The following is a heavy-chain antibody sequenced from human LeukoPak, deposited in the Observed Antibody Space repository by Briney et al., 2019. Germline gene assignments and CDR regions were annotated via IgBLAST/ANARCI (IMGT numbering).Heavy chain of an antibody. CDR1: GFTFSSYG. D-gene: IGHD4-17*01. J-gene: IGHJ6*04. CDR2: IRYDGSNK. Sequence: GGSLRLSCAASGFTFSSYGMHWVRQAPGKGLEWVAFIRYDGSNKYYADSVKGRFTISRDNSKNTLYLQMNSLRAEDTAVYYCARAGYGEMAGMDVWGKGTTVTVSS. CDR3: ARAGYGEMAGMDV. V-gene: IGHV3-30*02.